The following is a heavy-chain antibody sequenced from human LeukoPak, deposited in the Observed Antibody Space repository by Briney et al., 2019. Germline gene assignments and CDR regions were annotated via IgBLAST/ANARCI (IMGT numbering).Heavy chain of an antibody. V-gene: IGHV3-23*01. CDR1: GFTFSDYY. CDR3: AKEGVVPFGNAFDI. Sequence: GGSLRLSCAASGFTFSDYYMNWVRQAPGQGLEWVSGISGFGESTYYADSVKGRFTISRDNSKKTLYLEMNSLRAEDTAVYYCAKEGVVPFGNAFDIWGQGTMVTVSS. J-gene: IGHJ3*02. CDR2: ISGFGEST. D-gene: IGHD2-2*01.